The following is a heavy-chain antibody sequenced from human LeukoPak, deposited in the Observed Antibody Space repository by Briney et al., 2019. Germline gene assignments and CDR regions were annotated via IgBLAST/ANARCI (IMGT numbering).Heavy chain of an antibody. CDR1: GYTFTSYD. CDR3: VIGDDSPDYMDV. Sequence: GASVKVSCKASGYTFTSYDINWVRQATGQGLEWMGWINPNSGGTNYAQKFQGRVTMTRDTSISTAYMELSRLRSDDTAVYYCVIGDDSPDYMDVWGKGTTVTVSS. J-gene: IGHJ6*03. V-gene: IGHV1-2*02. CDR2: INPNSGGT. D-gene: IGHD4-23*01.